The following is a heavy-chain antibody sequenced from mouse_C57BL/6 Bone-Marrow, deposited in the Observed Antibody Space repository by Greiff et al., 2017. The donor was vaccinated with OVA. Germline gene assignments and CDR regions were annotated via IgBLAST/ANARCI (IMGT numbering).Heavy chain of an antibody. J-gene: IGHJ2*01. D-gene: IGHD3-2*02. Sequence: QVQLQQPGAELVRPGTSVKLSCKASGYTFTSYWMHWVKQRPGQGLEWIGVIDPSDSYTNYNQKFKGKATLTVDTSSSTAYMQISSLTSEDSAVYYCAGTAQATPQYYFDYWGQGTTLTVSS. CDR2: IDPSDSYT. CDR3: AGTAQATPQYYFDY. CDR1: GYTFTSYW. V-gene: IGHV1-59*01.